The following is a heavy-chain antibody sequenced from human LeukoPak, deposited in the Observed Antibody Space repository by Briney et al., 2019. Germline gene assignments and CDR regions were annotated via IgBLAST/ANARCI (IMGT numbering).Heavy chain of an antibody. J-gene: IGHJ3*02. CDR3: ARGSPIQLWADAFDI. CDR1: GGSFSGYY. CDR2: INHSGST. D-gene: IGHD5-18*01. V-gene: IGHV4-34*01. Sequence: PSETLSLTCAVYGGSFSGYYWSWIRQPPGKGLEWIREINHSGSTNYNPSLKSRVTISVDTSKNQFSLKLSSVTAADTAVYYCARGSPIQLWADAFDIWGQGTMVTVSS.